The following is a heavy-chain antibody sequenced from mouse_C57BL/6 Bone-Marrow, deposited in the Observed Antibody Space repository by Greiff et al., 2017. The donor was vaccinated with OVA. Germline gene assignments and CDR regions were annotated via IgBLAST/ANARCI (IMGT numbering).Heavy chain of an antibody. CDR3: ALYDYDGYAMDY. D-gene: IGHD2-4*01. Sequence: EVQLQESGAELVKPGASVKLSCTASGFNIKDYYMHWVKQRTEQGLEWIGRIDPEDGETKYDPKFQGKATITADTSSNTAYLQRSSLTSEDTAVYYCALYDYDGYAMDYWGQGTSVTVSS. CDR1: GFNIKDYY. J-gene: IGHJ4*01. V-gene: IGHV14-2*01. CDR2: IDPEDGET.